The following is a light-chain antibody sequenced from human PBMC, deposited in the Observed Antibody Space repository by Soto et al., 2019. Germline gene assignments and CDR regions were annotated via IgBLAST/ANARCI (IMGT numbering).Light chain of an antibody. CDR2: AVS. J-gene: IGLJ2*01. Sequence: QSALTQPASVSGSPGQSLTISCTGTSSDVGGYNYVSWYQQHPGKAPKLMIYAVSNRPSGVSNRLSGSKSGNTASLTISGLQAEDEADYYCFSYTSSGTMIFGGGTKLTVL. CDR3: FSYTSSGTMI. CDR1: SSDVGGYNY. V-gene: IGLV2-14*03.